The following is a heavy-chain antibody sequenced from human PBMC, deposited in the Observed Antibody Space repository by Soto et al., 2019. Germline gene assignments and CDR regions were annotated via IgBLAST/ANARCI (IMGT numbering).Heavy chain of an antibody. D-gene: IGHD3-3*01. J-gene: IGHJ6*02. CDR2: ISYDGSNK. V-gene: IGHV3-30*18. Sequence: QVQLVESGGGVVQPGRSLRLSCAASGFTFSSYGMHWVRQAPGKGLEWVAVISYDGSNKYYADSVKGRFTISRDNSKNTLYLQMNSLRAEYTAAYYCAKDKAYYDFWSGSRGMDVWGQGTTVTVSS. CDR1: GFTFSSYG. CDR3: AKDKAYYDFWSGSRGMDV.